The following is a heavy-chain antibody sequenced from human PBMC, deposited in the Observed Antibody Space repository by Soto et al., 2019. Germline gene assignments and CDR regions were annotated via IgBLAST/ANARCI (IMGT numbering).Heavy chain of an antibody. V-gene: IGHV4-59*01. CDR3: ARVAGAPGAFDI. CDR1: GGSISSYY. CDR2: IYYSGST. J-gene: IGHJ3*02. D-gene: IGHD6-19*01. Sequence: QVQLQASGPGLVKPSETLSLTCTVSGGSISSYYWIWIRQPPGKGLEWIGYIYYSGSTTYNPSLKSRVTISVATSNNQFSLKLSSVTAAATAVYYCARVAGAPGAFDIWGQGTMVTVSS.